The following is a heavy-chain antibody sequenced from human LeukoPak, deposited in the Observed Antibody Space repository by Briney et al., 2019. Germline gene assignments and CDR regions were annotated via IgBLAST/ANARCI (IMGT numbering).Heavy chain of an antibody. CDR3: ARGGIQVSGIDEFDY. CDR2: ICYDGSNK. CDR1: GYTFTTYG. J-gene: IGHJ4*02. Sequence: RSLRLSCEASGYTFTTYGMHWVRQAPGKGLEWVALICYDGSNKYYADSVKGRFTISRDNSKNTLYLQVNSLRAEDTAVYYCARGGIQVSGIDEFDYWGQGTLVTVSS. V-gene: IGHV3-33*01. D-gene: IGHD5-18*01.